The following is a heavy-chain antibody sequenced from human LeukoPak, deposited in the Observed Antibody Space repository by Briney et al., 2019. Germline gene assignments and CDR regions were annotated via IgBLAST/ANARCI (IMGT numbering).Heavy chain of an antibody. CDR2: INPNSGGT. V-gene: IGHV1-2*02. CDR3: ARLAAILSGWFDP. CDR1: GYIFTGYY. J-gene: IGHJ5*02. Sequence: WASVKVSCKASGYIFTGYYMHWVRQAPGQGLEWMGWINPNSGGTNYAQKFQGRVTMTRDTSISTAYMELSRLRSDDTAVYYCARLAAILSGWFDPWGQGTLVTVSS. D-gene: IGHD2-2*02.